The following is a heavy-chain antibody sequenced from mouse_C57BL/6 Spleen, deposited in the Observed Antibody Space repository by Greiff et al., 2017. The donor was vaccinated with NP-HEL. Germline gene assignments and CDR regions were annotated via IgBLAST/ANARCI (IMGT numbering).Heavy chain of an antibody. CDR2: ISDGGSYT. Sequence: DVMLVESGGGLVKPGGSLKLSCAASGFTFSSYAMSWVRQTPEKRLEWVATISDGGSYTYYPDNVKGRFTISRDNAKNNLYLQMSHLKSEDTAMYYCARDPLYGNYPAWFAYWGQGTLVTVSA. V-gene: IGHV5-4*01. D-gene: IGHD2-1*01. CDR1: GFTFSSYA. CDR3: ARDPLYGNYPAWFAY. J-gene: IGHJ3*01.